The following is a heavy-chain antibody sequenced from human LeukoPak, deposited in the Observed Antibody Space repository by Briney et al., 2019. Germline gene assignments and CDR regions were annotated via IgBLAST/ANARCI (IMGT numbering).Heavy chain of an antibody. CDR2: IYTSGST. CDR1: GGSISSGSYY. CDR3: AREYSSGWSDY. Sequence: PSETLSLTCTVSGGSISSGSYYWRWIRQPAGTGLEWIGRIYTSGSTNYNPSLKSRVTISVDTSKNQFSLKLSSVTAADTAVYYCAREYSSGWSDYWGQGTLVTVSS. D-gene: IGHD6-19*01. V-gene: IGHV4-61*02. J-gene: IGHJ4*02.